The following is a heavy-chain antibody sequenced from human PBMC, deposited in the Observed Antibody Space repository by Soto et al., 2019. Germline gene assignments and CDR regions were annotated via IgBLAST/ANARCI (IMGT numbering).Heavy chain of an antibody. J-gene: IGHJ4*02. Sequence: QITLRESGPTLVKPTQTLTLTCTFSGFSLSTTGMGVGWVRHPPGKALEWLALIYWDDGKRYSPSLNNRLTITKDTSKNQVVLTMTNMDPVDTATYYCAHRISGWPSFRDWGQGTLVTVSS. CDR3: AHRISGWPSFRD. D-gene: IGHD6-19*01. CDR2: IYWDDGK. V-gene: IGHV2-5*02. CDR1: GFSLSTTGMG.